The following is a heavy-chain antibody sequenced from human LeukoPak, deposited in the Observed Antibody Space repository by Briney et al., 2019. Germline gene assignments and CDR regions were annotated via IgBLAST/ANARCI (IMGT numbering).Heavy chain of an antibody. Sequence: GGSLRLSCAASGFTFSSYWMSWVRQAPGKGLEWVANIKQDGSEKYYVDSVKGRFTISRDNAKNSLYLQMNSLRAEDTAVYYCAREGVAARGYYYYYMDVWGKGTTVTVSS. D-gene: IGHD6-6*01. J-gene: IGHJ6*03. CDR1: GFTFSSYW. CDR2: IKQDGSEK. CDR3: AREGVAARGYYYYYMDV. V-gene: IGHV3-7*01.